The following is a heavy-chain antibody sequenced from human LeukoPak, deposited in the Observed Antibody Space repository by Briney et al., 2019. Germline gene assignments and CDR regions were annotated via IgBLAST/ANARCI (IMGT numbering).Heavy chain of an antibody. D-gene: IGHD5-24*01. CDR3: ARDRAWLQSPYYFDY. CDR2: TYYRSKLYN. Sequence: SQTLSLTCALSGDSVSSNSAAWDWIRQSPSRGLEWLERTYYRSKLYNDYAVSVKSRITINPDTSKNQFSLQLNSVTPEDTAVYYCARDRAWLQSPYYFDYWGQGTLVTVPS. V-gene: IGHV6-1*01. J-gene: IGHJ4*02. CDR1: GDSVSSNSAA.